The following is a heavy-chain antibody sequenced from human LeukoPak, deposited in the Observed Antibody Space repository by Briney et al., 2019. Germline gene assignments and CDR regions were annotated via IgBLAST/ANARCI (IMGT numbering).Heavy chain of an antibody. J-gene: IGHJ1*01. CDR1: GFTFSTYW. V-gene: IGHV3-74*01. CDR3: ARAPSEVGGYYPEYFRH. D-gene: IGHD3-22*01. Sequence: GGSLRLSCEASGFTFSTYWMHWVRQAPGKGLGWVSRIKSDGKTNYADSVKGRFTISRDNAKNTVSLQMDSLRAEDTGVYYCARAPSEVGGYYPEYFRHWGQGTLVTVSS. CDR2: IKSDGKT.